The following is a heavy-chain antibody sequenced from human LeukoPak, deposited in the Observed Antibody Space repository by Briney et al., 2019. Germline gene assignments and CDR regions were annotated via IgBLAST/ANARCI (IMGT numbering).Heavy chain of an antibody. CDR2: ISHSGRT. CDR1: GGSFSGYY. V-gene: IGHV4-34*01. CDR3: ARGPHDYSSGWYT. Sequence: SETLSLTCAVYGGSFSGYYWSWIRQPPGKGLEWIGEISHSGRTTYNPSLKSRVSISVDTSKNQFSLKVRSVTAADTAVYWCARGPHDYSSGWYTWGQGTLVTVSS. D-gene: IGHD6-19*01. J-gene: IGHJ5*02.